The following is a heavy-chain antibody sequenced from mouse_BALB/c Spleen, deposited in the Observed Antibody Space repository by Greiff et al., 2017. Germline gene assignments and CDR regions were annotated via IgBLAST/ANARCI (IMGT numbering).Heavy chain of an antibody. J-gene: IGHJ3*01. Sequence: ESGPGLVKPSQSLSLTCSVTGYSITSGYYWNWIRQFPGNKLEWMGYISYDGSNNYNPSLKNRISITRDTSKNQFFLKLNSVTTEDTATYYCARRMITGGFAYWGQGTLVTVSA. CDR2: ISYDGSN. D-gene: IGHD2-4*01. CDR3: ARRMITGGFAY. CDR1: GYSITSGYY. V-gene: IGHV3-6*02.